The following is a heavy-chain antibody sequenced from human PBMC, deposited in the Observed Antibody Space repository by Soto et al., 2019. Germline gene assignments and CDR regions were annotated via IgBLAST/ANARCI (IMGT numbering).Heavy chain of an antibody. V-gene: IGHV4-59*01. CDR3: ARRYGYSFDY. CDR1: DGYSSRYY. J-gene: IGHJ4*02. CDR2: IYYSGST. Sequence: LEPLSQTCTVADGYSSRYYWSCIRQPPRKGLEWIGYIYYSGSTNYNPSLKSRVTISVDTSKNQFSLKLSSVTAADTAVYYCARRYGYSFDYWGQGTLVTVSS. D-gene: IGHD5-18*01.